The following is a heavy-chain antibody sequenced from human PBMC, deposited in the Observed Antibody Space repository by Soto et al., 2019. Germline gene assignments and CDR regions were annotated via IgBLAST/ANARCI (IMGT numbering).Heavy chain of an antibody. CDR1: GFSLSTSGVG. CDR2: IYWDDDK. Sequence: QITLKESGPTLVKPTQTLTLTCTFSGFSLSTSGVGVGWIRQPPGKALEWLALIYWDDDKRYSPSLKSRLTITQDTSKNQVVLTMTNMDPVDTATYYCAHSGTMIAGNWFDPWGQGTLVTVSS. J-gene: IGHJ5*02. CDR3: AHSGTMIAGNWFDP. D-gene: IGHD3-22*01. V-gene: IGHV2-5*02.